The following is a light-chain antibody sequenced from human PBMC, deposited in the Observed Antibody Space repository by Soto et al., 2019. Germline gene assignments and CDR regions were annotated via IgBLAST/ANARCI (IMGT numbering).Light chain of an antibody. CDR2: DAS. V-gene: IGKV1-5*01. Sequence: DIQMTQSPSTLSASVGDRVAITCRASEKINKWLAWYQQKPGKAPKLLISDASSLESGVPSRFSGSVSGTEFTLTISSLQPDDFATYYCQQCNSYPWTFGQGTKVEIK. J-gene: IGKJ1*01. CDR1: EKINKW. CDR3: QQCNSYPWT.